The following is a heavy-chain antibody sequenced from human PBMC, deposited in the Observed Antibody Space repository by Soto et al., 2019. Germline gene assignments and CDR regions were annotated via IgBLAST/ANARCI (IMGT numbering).Heavy chain of an antibody. J-gene: IGHJ4*02. V-gene: IGHV1-69*12. Sequence: QVQLVQSGAEVKKPGSSVKVSCKASGGTFSSYAISWVRQAPGQGLEWMGGIIPIFGTANYAQKFQGRVTITADESTSTAYRELSSLGSEDTAVYYCHYYDSSGYYYVGVDYWGQGTLVTVSS. CDR3: HYYDSSGYYYVGVDY. D-gene: IGHD3-22*01. CDR1: GGTFSSYA. CDR2: IIPIFGTA.